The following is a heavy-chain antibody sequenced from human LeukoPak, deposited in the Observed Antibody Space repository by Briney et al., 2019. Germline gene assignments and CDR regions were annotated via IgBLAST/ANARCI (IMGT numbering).Heavy chain of an antibody. CDR1: GGSIRSYY. Sequence: PSETLSLTCTISGGSIRSYYWSWIRQPPGKGLEWIGEINHSGSTNYNPSLKSRVTISVDTSKNQFSLKLSSVTAADTAVYYCARVPPGPAAPWGYWGQGTLVTVSS. J-gene: IGHJ4*02. CDR3: ARVPPGPAAPWGY. CDR2: INHSGST. D-gene: IGHD2-2*01. V-gene: IGHV4-34*01.